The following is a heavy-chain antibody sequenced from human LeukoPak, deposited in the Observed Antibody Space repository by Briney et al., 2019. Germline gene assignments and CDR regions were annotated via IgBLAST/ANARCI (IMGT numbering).Heavy chain of an antibody. Sequence: SETLSLTCTVSGGSISSYYWSWIRQPPGKGLEWIGYMFYSGSTKYNPSLKSRVSISVDTSKNQFSLKLSSVTAADTAVYYCAAPIYGDQTYYYYSGMDVWGQGTTVTVS. D-gene: IGHD4-17*01. CDR1: GGSISSYY. CDR2: MFYSGST. CDR3: AAPIYGDQTYYYYSGMDV. J-gene: IGHJ6*02. V-gene: IGHV4-59*08.